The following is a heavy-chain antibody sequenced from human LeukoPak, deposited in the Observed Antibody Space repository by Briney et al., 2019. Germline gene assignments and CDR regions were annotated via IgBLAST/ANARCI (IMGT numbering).Heavy chain of an antibody. D-gene: IGHD3-16*01. CDR1: GFTFDNYA. J-gene: IGHJ4*02. V-gene: IGHV3-48*01. Sequence: GGSLRLSCAASGFTFDNYAMSWVRQAPGKGLEWVSYISTSSSIIYYADSVKGRFTISRDNAKNSLYLQMNSLRAEDTAVYYCANSVTFGGALRGNWGQGTLVTVSS. CDR3: ANSVTFGGALRGN. CDR2: ISTSSSII.